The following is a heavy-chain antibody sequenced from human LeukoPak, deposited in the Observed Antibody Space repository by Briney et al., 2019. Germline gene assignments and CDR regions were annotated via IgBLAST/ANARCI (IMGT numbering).Heavy chain of an antibody. CDR3: VREYVWGSYRYVDY. V-gene: IGHV3-21*06. J-gene: IGHJ4*02. D-gene: IGHD3-16*02. Sequence: GGSLTLSCAASGFTFSGFHMNWVRQAPGKGLDWVSSISTVSTYMYYEDSVKGRFTISRDNAKNSLYLQMKTLRVEDTAVYYCVREYVWGSYRYVDYWGQGTLVTVSS. CDR2: ISTVSTYM. CDR1: GFTFSGFH.